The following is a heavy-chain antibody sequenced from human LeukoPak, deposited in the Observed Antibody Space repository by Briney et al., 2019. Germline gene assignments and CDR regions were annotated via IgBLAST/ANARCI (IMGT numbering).Heavy chain of an antibody. CDR2: IKSKTDGGTT. CDR3: STTYYYDSSEGY. CDR1: GFTFSNAW. J-gene: IGHJ4*02. Sequence: GGSLRLSCAASGFTFSNAWMNWVRQAPGKGLEWVGRIKSKTDGGTTDYAAPVKGRFTISRDDSENTLYLQMNSLKTEDTAVYYCSTTYYYDSSEGYWGQGTLVTVSS. D-gene: IGHD3-22*01. V-gene: IGHV3-15*07.